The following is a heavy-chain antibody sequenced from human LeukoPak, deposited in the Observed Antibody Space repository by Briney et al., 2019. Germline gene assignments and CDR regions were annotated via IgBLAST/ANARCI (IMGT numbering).Heavy chain of an antibody. CDR2: IKSKTDGGTT. CDR3: STTYYYDSSEGY. CDR1: GFTFSNAW. J-gene: IGHJ4*02. Sequence: GGSLRLSCAASGFTFSNAWMNWVRQAPGKGLEWVGRIKSKTDGGTTDYAAPVKGRFTISRDDSENTLYLQMNSLKTEDTAVYYCSTTYYYDSSEGYWGQGTLVTVSS. D-gene: IGHD3-22*01. V-gene: IGHV3-15*07.